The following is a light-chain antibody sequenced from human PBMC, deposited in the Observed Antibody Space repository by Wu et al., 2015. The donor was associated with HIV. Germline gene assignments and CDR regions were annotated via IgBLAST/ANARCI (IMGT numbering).Light chain of an antibody. V-gene: IGKV3-20*01. CDR1: QTVDDPY. CDR3: HHYGNSPHT. J-gene: IGKJ2*01. CDR2: GTS. Sequence: EIVLTQSPDTLSLSPGEKATLSCRASQTVDDPYLAWYQQRRGQAPSLVIYGTSTRATGTPDRFSGSGVGTDFTLTISRLEPEDFAMYYCHHYGNSPHTFGQGTKLEV.